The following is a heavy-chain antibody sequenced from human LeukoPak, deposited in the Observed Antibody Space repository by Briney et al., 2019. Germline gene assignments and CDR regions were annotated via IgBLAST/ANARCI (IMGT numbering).Heavy chain of an antibody. D-gene: IGHD3-22*01. CDR2: ISSSSSYI. CDR1: GFTFSSYS. CDR3: AKLDYDRRYYFDY. Sequence: GGSLRLSCAASGFTFSSYSMNWVRQAPGKGLEWVSSISSSSSYIYYADSVKGRFTISRDNSKNTLYLQMNSLRAEDTAVYYCAKLDYDRRYYFDYWGQGTLVTVSS. J-gene: IGHJ4*02. V-gene: IGHV3-21*04.